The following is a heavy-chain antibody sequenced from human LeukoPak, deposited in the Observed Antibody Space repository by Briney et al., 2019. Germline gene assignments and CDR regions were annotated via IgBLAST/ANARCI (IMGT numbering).Heavy chain of an antibody. V-gene: IGHV1-3*01. J-gene: IGHJ4*02. CDR2: INAGNGNT. Sequence: ASVKVSCKASGYTFTSYGISWVRQAPGQRLEWMGWINAGNGNTKYSQKFQGRVTITRDTSATTAYMELSGLKSEDTAVYYCARVVMATINPFDYWGQGTQVTVSS. CDR1: GYTFTSYG. D-gene: IGHD5-24*01. CDR3: ARVVMATINPFDY.